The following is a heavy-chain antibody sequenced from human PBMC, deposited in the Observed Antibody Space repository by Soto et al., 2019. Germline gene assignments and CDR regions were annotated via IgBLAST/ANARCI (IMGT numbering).Heavy chain of an antibody. Sequence: QVQLVQSGAEVKKPGASVKVSCKASGYTFTSYAMHWVRQAPGQRLEWMGWINDGNGNTKYSQKFQGRVTITRDTSASTAYMELSSLRSEDTAVYYCARPLLMLGYFDYWGQGTLVTVSS. V-gene: IGHV1-3*01. CDR3: ARPLLMLGYFDY. CDR2: INDGNGNT. D-gene: IGHD2-15*01. CDR1: GYTFTSYA. J-gene: IGHJ4*02.